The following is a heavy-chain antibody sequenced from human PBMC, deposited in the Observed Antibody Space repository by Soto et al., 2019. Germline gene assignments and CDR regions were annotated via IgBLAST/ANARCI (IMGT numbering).Heavy chain of an antibody. V-gene: IGHV4-59*01. Sequence: SETLSLTCTVSGGSINTYYWSWMRQPPGKGLEWIGYIYYSGSTNSNPSLKSRVTTSEDTSKNQLSLKLSSVTAADTAVYYCERDAGGRGNGAFDIWGQGTMVTVSS. CDR2: IYYSGST. CDR3: ERDAGGRGNGAFDI. D-gene: IGHD3-16*01. J-gene: IGHJ3*02. CDR1: GGSINTYY.